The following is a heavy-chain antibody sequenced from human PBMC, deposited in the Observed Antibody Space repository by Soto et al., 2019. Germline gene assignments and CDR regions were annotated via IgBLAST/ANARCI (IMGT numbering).Heavy chain of an antibody. CDR2: LSSDGFGA. CDR3: AKDRGNGRQPD. Sequence: PGGSLRLSCAASGFSLSPYWMHWVRQAPGRGLEWVSRLSSDGFGAAYADSVKGRSFISRDNSKNTLYLQMNSLRVEETAIYYCAKDRGNGRQPDWGQGTLVPVSS. J-gene: IGHJ4*02. CDR1: GFSLSPYW. V-gene: IGHV3-74*03. D-gene: IGHD4-17*01.